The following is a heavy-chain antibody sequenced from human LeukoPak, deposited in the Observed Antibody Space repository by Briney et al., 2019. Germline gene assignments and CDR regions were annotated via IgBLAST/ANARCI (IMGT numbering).Heavy chain of an antibody. CDR1: GYSFTSYA. J-gene: IGHJ6*02. V-gene: IGHV7-4-1*02. CDR2: INTNTGTP. CDR3: AREDTVLGMDV. D-gene: IGHD4-17*01. Sequence: ASVKVSCKASGYSFTSYAMNWVRQAPGQGLEYMGWINTNTGTPTSAQGFTGRFVFSLDTSVSTAYLQISSPKAEDTAVYYCAREDTVLGMDVWGQGTTVTVSS.